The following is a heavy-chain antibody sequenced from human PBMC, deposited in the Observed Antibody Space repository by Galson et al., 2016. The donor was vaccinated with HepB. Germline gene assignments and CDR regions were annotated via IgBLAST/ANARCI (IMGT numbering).Heavy chain of an antibody. Sequence: SLRLSCAASGFTVSSHYMSWVRQAPGEGLEWVSVLYAGGTTYYADSVKGRFTISRDTSKNTLYLQMNSLRAEDTAVYYCARGPLRYLDLWGRGTLVIVSS. V-gene: IGHV3-53*01. CDR2: LYAGGTT. J-gene: IGHJ2*01. CDR3: ARGPLRYLDL. CDR1: GFTVSSHY.